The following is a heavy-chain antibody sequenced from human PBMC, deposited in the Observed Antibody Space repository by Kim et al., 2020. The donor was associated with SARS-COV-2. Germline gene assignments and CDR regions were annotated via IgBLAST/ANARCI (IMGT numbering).Heavy chain of an antibody. V-gene: IGHV4-34*01. Sequence: SETLSLTCAVYGGSFSGYYWSWIRQPPGKGLEWIGEINHSGSTNYNPSLKSRVTISVDTSKNQFSLKLSSVTAADTAVYYCARGSWIQLWSVLTPRYYFDYWGQGTLVTVSS. CDR1: GGSFSGYY. D-gene: IGHD5-18*01. J-gene: IGHJ4*02. CDR3: ARGSWIQLWSVLTPRYYFDY. CDR2: INHSGST.